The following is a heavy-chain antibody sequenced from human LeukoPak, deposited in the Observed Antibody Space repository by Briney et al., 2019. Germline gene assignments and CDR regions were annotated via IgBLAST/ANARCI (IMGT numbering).Heavy chain of an antibody. V-gene: IGHV3-48*01. CDR3: ARPPYYDSSGYYWGAAFDI. CDR2: ISSSSSTI. CDR1: GFTFSSYS. J-gene: IGHJ3*02. D-gene: IGHD3-22*01. Sequence: GGSLRLSCAASGFTFSSYSMNWVRQAPGKGLEWVSYISSSSSTIYYADSVKGRFTISRDNAKNSLYLQMNSLRAEDTAVYYCARPPYYDSSGYYWGAAFDIWGQGTMVTVSS.